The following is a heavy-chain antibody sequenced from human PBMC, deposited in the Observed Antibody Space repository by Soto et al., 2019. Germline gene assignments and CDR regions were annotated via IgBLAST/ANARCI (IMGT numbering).Heavy chain of an antibody. J-gene: IGHJ4*02. D-gene: IGHD6-13*01. CDR2: ISYDENNN. Sequence: QVHLVESGGGVVQPGRSLRLSCAASGFTFSNYGMHWVRQAPGKGLEWVAVISYDENNNYYADSVKGRFTISRDNSKNTLYLQMNSLRAEDTAVYYCATRSSRWSRPYAYWGQGTLVTVSS. CDR1: GFTFSNYG. CDR3: ATRSSRWSRPYAY. V-gene: IGHV3-30*03.